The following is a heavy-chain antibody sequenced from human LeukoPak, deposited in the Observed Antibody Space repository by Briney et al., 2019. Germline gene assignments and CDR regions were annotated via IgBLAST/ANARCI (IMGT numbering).Heavy chain of an antibody. Sequence: PGGSLRLSCAASGFTFDDYGMSWVRQAPGKGLEWVSGINWNGGSTGYADSVKGRFTISRDNAKNSLYLQMNSLRAEDTALYYCARKYTKYSYGYGWFDPWGQGTLVTVSS. D-gene: IGHD5-18*01. J-gene: IGHJ5*02. CDR1: GFTFDDYG. V-gene: IGHV3-20*04. CDR3: ARKYTKYSYGYGWFDP. CDR2: INWNGGST.